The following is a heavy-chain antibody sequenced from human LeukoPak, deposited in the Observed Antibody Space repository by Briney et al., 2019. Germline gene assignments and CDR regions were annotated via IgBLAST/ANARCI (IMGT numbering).Heavy chain of an antibody. CDR2: IYPGGNT. Sequence: SETLFLTCAVSGGSVSSGYSWAWIRQPPGKDLEWIGYIYPGGNTYYNPSLRSRVTLSVDRSKNQFSLKLNSVTAADTAVYFCTRAVSYSFDLWGQGTLVTVSS. CDR3: TRAVSYSFDL. CDR1: GGSVSSGYS. D-gene: IGHD1-26*01. J-gene: IGHJ4*02. V-gene: IGHV4-30-2*01.